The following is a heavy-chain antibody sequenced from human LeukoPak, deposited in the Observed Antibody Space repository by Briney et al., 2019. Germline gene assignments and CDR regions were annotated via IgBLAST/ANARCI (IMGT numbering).Heavy chain of an antibody. D-gene: IGHD3-10*01. CDR3: ARERYGSGSYRYYYYYGMDV. J-gene: IGHJ6*02. V-gene: IGHV3-30*14. CDR1: GFTFSTYA. CDR2: ISYDGSND. Sequence: PGGSLRLSCAASGFTFSTYAMHWVRQAPGKGLEWVAAISYDGSNDYYADSVKGRFTISRDNPKNTLYLQMNSLRAEDSAVYYCARERYGSGSYRYYYYYGMDVWGQGTTVTVSS.